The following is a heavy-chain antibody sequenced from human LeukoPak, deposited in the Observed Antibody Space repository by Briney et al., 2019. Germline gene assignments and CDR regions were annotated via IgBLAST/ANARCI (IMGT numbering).Heavy chain of an antibody. CDR2: IYYSGST. CDR1: GGSIRSYY. CDR3: VRVRRRLDAFDI. Sequence: SETLSLTCTVSGGSIRSYYWSWIRQPPGKGLEWIGYIYYSGSTNYNPSLKSRVTISVDTSKNQFSLKLSSVTAADTAVYYCVRVRRRLDAFDIWGQGTMVTVSS. V-gene: IGHV4-59*01. J-gene: IGHJ3*02.